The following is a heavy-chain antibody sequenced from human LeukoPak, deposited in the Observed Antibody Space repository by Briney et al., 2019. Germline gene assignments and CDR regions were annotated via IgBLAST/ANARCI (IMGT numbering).Heavy chain of an antibody. D-gene: IGHD3-10*01. Sequence: ASVKVSCKASGGTFSSYAISWVRQAPGQGLEWMGWIRGYNTNTNYAQKFQGRVTMTIDTSTSTAYMELNSLRSDDTAVYYCARDLVIDGSGSYFDPWGQGTLVTVSS. J-gene: IGHJ5*02. CDR3: ARDLVIDGSGSYFDP. CDR2: IRGYNTNT. V-gene: IGHV1-18*01. CDR1: GGTFSSYA.